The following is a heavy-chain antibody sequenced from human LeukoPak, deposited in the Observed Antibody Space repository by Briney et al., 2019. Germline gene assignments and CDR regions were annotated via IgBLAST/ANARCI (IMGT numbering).Heavy chain of an antibody. V-gene: IGHV3-30*04. CDR1: GFTFSSSA. CDR3: AKTRGPYYDEGGDDY. Sequence: PGGSLRLSCAASGFTFSSSAMHWVRQAPGKGLEWVAFISHDGSNKYYADSVKGRFTISRDNSKNTLYLQMNSLRAEDTAVYYCAKTRGPYYDEGGDDYWGQGTLVTVSS. J-gene: IGHJ4*02. D-gene: IGHD3-22*01. CDR2: ISHDGSNK.